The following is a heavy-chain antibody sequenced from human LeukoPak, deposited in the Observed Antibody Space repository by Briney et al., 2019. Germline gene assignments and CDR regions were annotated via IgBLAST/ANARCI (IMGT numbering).Heavy chain of an antibody. CDR1: GFTFSSYA. J-gene: IGHJ4*02. V-gene: IGHV3-23*01. D-gene: IGHD3-9*01. CDR3: ARTPTFYDVLTGYSNDY. CDR2: IGGSADNT. Sequence: GGSLRLSCAASGFTFSSYAMSWVRQAPYKRLEWVSGIGGSADNTHYADSVKGRFTISRDRSRNTLDLQMNSLRAEDTAVYYCARTPTFYDVLTGYSNDYWGQGTLVTVSS.